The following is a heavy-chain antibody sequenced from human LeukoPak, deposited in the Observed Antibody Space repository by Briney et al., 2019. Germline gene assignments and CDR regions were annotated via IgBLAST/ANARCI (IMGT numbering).Heavy chain of an antibody. V-gene: IGHV3-21*01. D-gene: IGHD2-8*01. Sequence: NPGGSLRLSCAASGFTFSSYSMNWVRQAPGKGLEWVSSISSSSSYIYYADSVKGRFTISRDNAKNSLYLQMNGLRAEDTAVYYCARENIVLMVYAIDDWGQGTLVTVSS. CDR3: ARENIVLMVYAIDD. J-gene: IGHJ4*02. CDR2: ISSSSSYI. CDR1: GFTFSSYS.